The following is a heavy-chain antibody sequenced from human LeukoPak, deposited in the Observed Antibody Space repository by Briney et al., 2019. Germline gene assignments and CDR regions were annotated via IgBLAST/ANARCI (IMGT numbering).Heavy chain of an antibody. CDR3: ARESHQFRYAFDI. CDR2: INNDGSST. Sequence: GGSLRLSCAASGFTFSSYWMHWVRQAPGKGLVWVSRINNDGSSTSYADSVKGRFTISRDNAKNTLYLQMNSLRAEDTAVYYCARESHQFRYAFDIRGQGTMVTVSS. D-gene: IGHD2-2*01. J-gene: IGHJ3*02. CDR1: GFTFSSYW. V-gene: IGHV3-74*01.